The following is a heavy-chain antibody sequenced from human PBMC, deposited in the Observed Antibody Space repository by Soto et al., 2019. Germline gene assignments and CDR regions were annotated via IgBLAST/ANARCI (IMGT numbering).Heavy chain of an antibody. V-gene: IGHV3-30-3*01. J-gene: IGHJ6*02. CDR1: GFTFSSYA. Sequence: HVQLVESGGGVVQPGRSLRLSCAASGFTFSSYAMHWVRQAPGKGLEWVAVISYDGSNKYYADSVKGRFTISRDNSKNTLYLQMNSLRAEDAAVYYCASGTPDCSGGSCYSSYYYGMDVWGQGTTVTVSS. CDR2: ISYDGSNK. D-gene: IGHD2-15*01. CDR3: ASGTPDCSGGSCYSSYYYGMDV.